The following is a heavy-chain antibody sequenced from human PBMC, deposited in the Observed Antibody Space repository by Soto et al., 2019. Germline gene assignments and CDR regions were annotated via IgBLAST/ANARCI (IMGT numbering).Heavy chain of an antibody. V-gene: IGHV4-59*01. D-gene: IGHD4-17*01. CDR1: GGSXSSYY. CDR3: ARADYQRNPFDY. J-gene: IGHJ4*02. CDR2: IYYSGTT. Sequence: SETLSLTCTVSGGSXSSYYWNWIRQPPGKGLEWIGYIYYSGTTYYNPSLKSRVTISVDTSKNQFSLKLTSVTAADTAVYYCARADYQRNPFDYWGQGTLVTAPQ.